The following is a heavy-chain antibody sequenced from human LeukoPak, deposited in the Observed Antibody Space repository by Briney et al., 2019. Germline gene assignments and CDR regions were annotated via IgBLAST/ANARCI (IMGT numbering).Heavy chain of an antibody. D-gene: IGHD3-3*01. J-gene: IGHJ3*02. V-gene: IGHV3-74*01. CDR3: AREAWSQEAFDI. Sequence: PGGSLRLSCAASGFTFNNYWMHWVRQAPGKELVWVSRINGDGSSASYLESVKGRLTISRDNAKNTLYLQMSSLRVEDTAVYYCAREAWSQEAFDIWGQGTMVTVSS. CDR2: INGDGSSA. CDR1: GFTFNNYW.